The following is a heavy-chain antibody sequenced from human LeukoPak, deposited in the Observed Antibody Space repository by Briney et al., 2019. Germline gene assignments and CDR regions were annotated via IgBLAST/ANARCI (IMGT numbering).Heavy chain of an antibody. Sequence: SETLSLTCTVSGYSISSGYYWGWIRQPPGKGLEWIGSIYHSGSTYYNPSLKSRVTISVDTSKNQFSLKLSSVTAADTAVYYCATNYYDSSGYYFDYWGQGTLVTVSS. CDR3: ATNYYDSSGYYFDY. D-gene: IGHD3-22*01. CDR1: GYSISSGYY. J-gene: IGHJ4*02. V-gene: IGHV4-38-2*02. CDR2: IYHSGST.